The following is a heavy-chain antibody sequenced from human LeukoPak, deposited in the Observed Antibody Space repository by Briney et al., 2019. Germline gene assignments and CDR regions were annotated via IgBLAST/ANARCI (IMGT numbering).Heavy chain of an antibody. V-gene: IGHV4-59*11. CDR2: IYYSGST. Sequence: SETLSLTCTVSGGSISSHYWSWIRQPPGKGLEWIGYIYYSGSTNYNPSLKSRVTISVDTSKNRFSLKLSSVTAADTAVYYCARQRSSTSSYYYYYYMDVWGKGTTVTVSS. CDR3: ARQRSSTSSYYYYYYMDV. D-gene: IGHD2-2*01. J-gene: IGHJ6*03. CDR1: GGSISSHY.